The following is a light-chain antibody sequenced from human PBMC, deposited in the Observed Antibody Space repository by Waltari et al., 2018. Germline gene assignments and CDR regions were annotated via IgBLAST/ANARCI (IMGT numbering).Light chain of an antibody. Sequence: SYVLTQPPSVSVAPGKTARISCAGPHIRSKPVQWYQQRPGQAPVLVLHDATVRPSGLPDRISGSDTATLTIARVEAGDEADYYCQVWDSSGDHPVFGGGTRLTVL. CDR2: DAT. CDR3: QVWDSSGDHPV. J-gene: IGLJ2*01. V-gene: IGLV3-21*03. CDR1: HIRSKP.